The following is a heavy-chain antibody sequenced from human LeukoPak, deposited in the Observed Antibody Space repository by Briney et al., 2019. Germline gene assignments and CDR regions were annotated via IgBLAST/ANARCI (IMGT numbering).Heavy chain of an antibody. D-gene: IGHD3-22*01. CDR1: GFTFSSYG. CDR3: AKVSGYDSSADAFDI. Sequence: PGGSLRLSCAASGFTFSSYGMHWVRQAPGKGLEWVAVISYDGSNKYYADSVKGRFTISRDNSKNTLYLQMNSLRAEDTAVYYCAKVSGYDSSADAFDIWGQGTMVTVSS. CDR2: ISYDGSNK. J-gene: IGHJ3*02. V-gene: IGHV3-30*18.